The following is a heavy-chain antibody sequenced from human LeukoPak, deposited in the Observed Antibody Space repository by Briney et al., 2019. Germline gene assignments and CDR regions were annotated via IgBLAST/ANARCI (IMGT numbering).Heavy chain of an antibody. CDR1: GYTFTGYY. Sequence: GASVKVSCKASGYTFTGYYMHWVRQAPGQGLEWMGWINPDSGGTIYAQNFQGRVTMTRDTSISTAYMELSSLRSDDTAVYYCARDRSYGSFDYWGQGTLVTVSS. V-gene: IGHV1-2*02. CDR2: INPDSGGT. D-gene: IGHD5-18*01. CDR3: ARDRSYGSFDY. J-gene: IGHJ4*02.